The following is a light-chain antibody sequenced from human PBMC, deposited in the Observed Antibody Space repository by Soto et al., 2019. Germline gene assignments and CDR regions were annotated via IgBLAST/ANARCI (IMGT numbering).Light chain of an antibody. J-gene: IGLJ3*02. CDR1: SSDIGSYNY. CDR2: DVS. V-gene: IGLV2-14*03. Sequence: QSALTQPASLSGSPGQSITISCTGTSSDIGSYNYVSWYQQHPGKAPKLMIFDVSYRPSGISDRFSGSKSGNTASLTISGLQPEDEADYYCSSYGASSPRFGGGTKLTVL. CDR3: SSYGASSPR.